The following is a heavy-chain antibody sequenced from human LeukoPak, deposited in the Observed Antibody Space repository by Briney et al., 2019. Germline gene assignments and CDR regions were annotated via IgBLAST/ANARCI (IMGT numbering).Heavy chain of an antibody. CDR3: ASYGDYGGGYFDY. D-gene: IGHD4-17*01. CDR1: GYTFTSYD. V-gene: IGHV1-8*03. J-gene: IGHJ4*02. CDR2: MNPNSGDT. Sequence: ASVKVSCKASGYTFTSYDINWVRQATGQGLEWMGWMNPNSGDTGYAQKFQGRVTITADESTSTAYMELSSLRSEDTAVYYCASYGDYGGGYFDYWGQGTLVTVSS.